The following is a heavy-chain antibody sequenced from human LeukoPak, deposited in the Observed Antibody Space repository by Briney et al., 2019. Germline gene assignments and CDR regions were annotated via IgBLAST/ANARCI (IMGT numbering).Heavy chain of an antibody. CDR1: GFTFSSYS. CDR2: ISSSSSYI. J-gene: IGHJ3*02. V-gene: IGHV3-21*01. D-gene: IGHD3-22*01. CDR3: ARVVYYYDGSGSGAFDI. Sequence: SGGSLRLSCAASGFTFSSYSMNWVRQAPGKGLEWVSSISSSSSYIYYADSVKGRFTISRDNAKNSLYLQMNSLRAEDTAVYYCARVVYYYDGSGSGAFDIWGQGTMVTVSS.